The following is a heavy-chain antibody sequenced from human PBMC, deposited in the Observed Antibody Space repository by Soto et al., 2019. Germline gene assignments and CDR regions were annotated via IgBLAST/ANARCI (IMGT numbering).Heavy chain of an antibody. CDR2: ISSDGRNK. CDR1: GFSFSSYT. D-gene: IGHD2-21*02. CDR3: AREDIIVMVTAPNFDF. V-gene: IGHV3-30*04. Sequence: QVQLVESGGGVVQPGRSLRLSCAASGFSFSSYTMHWVRQAPGKGLEWVAVISSDGRNKYYADPVKGRVTISRDNSKNTLYLQMNRLSSEVTAVYFCAREDIIVMVTAPNFDFWGQGTLVTVSS. J-gene: IGHJ4*02.